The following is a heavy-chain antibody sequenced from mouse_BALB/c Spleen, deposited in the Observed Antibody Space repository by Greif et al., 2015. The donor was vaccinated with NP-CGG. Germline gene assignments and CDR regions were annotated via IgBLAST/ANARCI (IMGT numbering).Heavy chain of an antibody. J-gene: IGHJ4*01. D-gene: IGHD1-1*01. V-gene: IGHV5-12-1*01. Sequence: EVKVVEFGGGLVKPGGSLKLSCAASGFAFSSYDMSWVRQTPEKRLEWVAYISSGGGSTYYPDTVKGRFTISRDNAKNTLYLQMSSLKSEDTAMYYCARRITTVVGAMDYWGQGTSVTVSS. CDR2: ISSGGGST. CDR3: ARRITTVVGAMDY. CDR1: GFAFSSYD.